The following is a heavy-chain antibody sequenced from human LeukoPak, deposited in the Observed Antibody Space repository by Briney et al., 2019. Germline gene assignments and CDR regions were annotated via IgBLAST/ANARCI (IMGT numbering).Heavy chain of an antibody. V-gene: IGHV3-9*01. D-gene: IGHD1-26*01. CDR1: GFTFSSYS. CDR2: ISWNSGSI. Sequence: GGSLRLSCAASGFTFSSYSMNWVRQAPGKGLEWVSGISWNSGSIGYADSVKGRFTISRDNAKNSLYLQMNSLRAEDTALYYCAKVGGATGYRDYYFDYWGQGTLVTVSS. J-gene: IGHJ4*02. CDR3: AKVGGATGYRDYYFDY.